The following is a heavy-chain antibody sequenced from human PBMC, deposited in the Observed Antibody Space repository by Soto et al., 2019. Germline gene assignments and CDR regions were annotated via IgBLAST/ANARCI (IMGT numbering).Heavy chain of an antibody. D-gene: IGHD2-15*01. CDR2: DNTRDYRT. V-gene: IGHV3-23*05. Sequence: PGWSLRLSCAVSGFPLSNYAMTLVRHGPRKGLEWVASDNTRDYRTFYADSVEGRFTISRDNRKNMLYLQLTSLTVDDTGVYYCASWREGYYYFKYWGKGALVTVSS. CDR3: ASWREGYYYFKY. CDR1: GFPLSNYA. J-gene: IGHJ4*02.